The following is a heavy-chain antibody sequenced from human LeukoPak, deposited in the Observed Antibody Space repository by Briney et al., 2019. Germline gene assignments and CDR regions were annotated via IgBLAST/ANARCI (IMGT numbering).Heavy chain of an antibody. Sequence: SETLSLTCTVSGGSISSSSYYWGWIRQPPGKGLEWIGSIYYSGSTYYNPSLKSRVTISVDTSKNQFSLKLSSVTAADTAVYYCARSTVTHFEGGQGILVTVSS. CDR3: ARSTVTHFE. V-gene: IGHV4-39*01. D-gene: IGHD4-17*01. CDR1: GGSISSSSYY. CDR2: IYYSGST. J-gene: IGHJ4*02.